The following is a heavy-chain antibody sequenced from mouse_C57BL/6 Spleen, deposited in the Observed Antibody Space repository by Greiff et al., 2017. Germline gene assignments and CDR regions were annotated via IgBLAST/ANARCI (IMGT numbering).Heavy chain of an antibody. CDR1: GYSFTGYY. Sequence: VQLQQSGPELVKPGASVKISCKASGYSFTGYYMNWVKQSPEKSLEWIGEINPSTGGTTYNQKFKAKATLTVDKSSSTAYMQLKSLTSEDSAVYYWARRGGTSWYFDVWGTGTTVTVSS. CDR3: ARRGGTSWYFDV. J-gene: IGHJ1*03. D-gene: IGHD5-1*01. CDR2: INPSTGGT. V-gene: IGHV1-42*01.